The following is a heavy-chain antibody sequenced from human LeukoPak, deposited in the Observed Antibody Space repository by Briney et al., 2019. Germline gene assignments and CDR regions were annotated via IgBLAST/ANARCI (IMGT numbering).Heavy chain of an antibody. CDR2: ISSSGSTI. Sequence: GGSLRLSCAASGFTFSSYEMNWVRQAPGKGLEWVSYISSSGSTIYYADSVKGRFTISRDNAKNTLYLQMNSLRADDTAIYYCARDLGWLHYADWGQGTLVTVSS. CDR1: GFTFSSYE. D-gene: IGHD5-12*01. V-gene: IGHV3-48*03. J-gene: IGHJ4*02. CDR3: ARDLGWLHYAD.